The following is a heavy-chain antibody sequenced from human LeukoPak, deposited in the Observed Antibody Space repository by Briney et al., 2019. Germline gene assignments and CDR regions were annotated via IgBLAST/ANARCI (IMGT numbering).Heavy chain of an antibody. V-gene: IGHV3-23*01. J-gene: IGHJ4*02. CDR1: GFTFSSYA. Sequence: GGSLRLSCAASGFTFSSYAMSWVRQAPGKGLEWVSAISGSGGSTYYADSVKGRFTISRDNSKNTLYLQMNSLRAEDTAVYYCAKDGAGSQSYCSSTRCYVDYWGQGTLVTVSS. CDR3: AKDGAGSQSYCSSTRCYVDY. D-gene: IGHD2-2*01. CDR2: ISGSGGST.